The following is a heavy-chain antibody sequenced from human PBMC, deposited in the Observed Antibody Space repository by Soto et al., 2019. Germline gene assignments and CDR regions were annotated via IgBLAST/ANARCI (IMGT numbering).Heavy chain of an antibody. D-gene: IGHD1-7*01. CDR2: IFHSGTT. V-gene: IGHV4-38-2*02. CDR1: GYSINSGYY. J-gene: IGHJ4*01. Sequence: PSETLSLTCAVSGYSINSGYYWGWIRQPPGKGLEWIGSIFHSGTTYYNPSLKSRVTISVDTSKNQFSLKLTSVTAADTALYYCAREGTTRGVDYWGHGTLVTVSS. CDR3: AREGTTRGVDY.